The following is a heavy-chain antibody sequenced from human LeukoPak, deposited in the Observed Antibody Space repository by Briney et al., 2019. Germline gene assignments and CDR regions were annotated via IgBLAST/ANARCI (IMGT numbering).Heavy chain of an antibody. D-gene: IGHD4-17*01. CDR2: IYHSGST. J-gene: IGHJ5*02. V-gene: IGHV4-4*02. CDR1: GGSISSSNW. Sequence: SGTLSLTCAVSGGSISSSNWWSWVRQPPGKGLEWIGEIYHSGSTNYNPSLKSRVTISVDKSRNQFSLKLSSVTAADTAVYYCARVKQDYGDYLGDLHWFDPWGQGTLVTVSS. CDR3: ARVKQDYGDYLGDLHWFDP.